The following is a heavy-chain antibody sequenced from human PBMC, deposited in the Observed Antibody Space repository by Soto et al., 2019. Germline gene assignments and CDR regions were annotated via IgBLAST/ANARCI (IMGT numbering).Heavy chain of an antibody. CDR1: GFTFSSYG. Sequence: QVQLVESGGGVVQPGRSLRLSCAASGFTFSSYGIHWVRQAPGKGLEWVALISYDGSNKYYADSVEGRFTISRDNSKNTLYLQMNSLRAEDTAMYYCAKDAPYYYDSSGYYGPFDYWGQGTLVTVSS. CDR3: AKDAPYYYDSSGYYGPFDY. D-gene: IGHD3-22*01. J-gene: IGHJ4*02. CDR2: ISYDGSNK. V-gene: IGHV3-30*18.